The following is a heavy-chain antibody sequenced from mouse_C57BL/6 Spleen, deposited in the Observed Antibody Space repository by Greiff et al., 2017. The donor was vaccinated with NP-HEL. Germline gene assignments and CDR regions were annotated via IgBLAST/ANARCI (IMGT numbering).Heavy chain of an antibody. D-gene: IGHD2-12*01. J-gene: IGHJ2*01. V-gene: IGHV5-16*01. CDR2: INYDGSST. Sequence: EVHLVESEGGLVQPGSSMKLSCTASGFTFSDYYMAWVRQVPEKGLEWVANINYDGSSTYYLDSLKSRFIISRDNAKNILYLQMGSLKSEDTATYYCARDRGYSHFDYWGQGTTLTVSS. CDR3: ARDRGYSHFDY. CDR1: GFTFSDYY.